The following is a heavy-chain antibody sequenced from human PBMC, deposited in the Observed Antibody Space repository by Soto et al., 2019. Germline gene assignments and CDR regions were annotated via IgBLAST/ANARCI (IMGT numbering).Heavy chain of an antibody. J-gene: IGHJ4*02. D-gene: IGHD2-15*01. CDR2: MNPNSGNT. V-gene: IGHV1-8*01. Sequence: ASVKVSFKASGYTFTSYDINWVRQATGQGLEWMGWMNPNSGNTGYAQKFQGRVTMTRNTSISTAYMELSSLRSEDTAVYYCARSRLGYCSGGSCYSDYWGQGTLVTVSS. CDR1: GYTFTSYD. CDR3: ARSRLGYCSGGSCYSDY.